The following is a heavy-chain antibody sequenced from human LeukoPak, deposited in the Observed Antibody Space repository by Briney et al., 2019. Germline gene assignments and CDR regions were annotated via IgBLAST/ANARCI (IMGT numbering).Heavy chain of an antibody. J-gene: IGHJ4*02. CDR3: AKERNIVVVVAATN. CDR2: IGGSGGST. D-gene: IGHD2-15*01. V-gene: IGHV3-23*01. Sequence: GGSLRLSCAASGFTFSCYAMSWVRQAPGKGLEWVSAIGGSGGSTYYADSVKGRFTISRDNSKNTLYLQMNSLRAEDTAVYYCAKERNIVVVVAATNWGQGTLVTVSS. CDR1: GFTFSCYA.